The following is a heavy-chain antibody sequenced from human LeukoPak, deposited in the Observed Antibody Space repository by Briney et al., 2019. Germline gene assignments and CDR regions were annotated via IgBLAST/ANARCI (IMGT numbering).Heavy chain of an antibody. CDR1: GYTFTSYD. J-gene: IGHJ6*03. V-gene: IGHV1-8*03. Sequence: GASVKVSCKASGYTFTSYDITWVRQATGQGLEWMGWMNPNSGNTAYAQKFQGRVTITRNTSISTAYMELSSLRSDDTAVYYCARALIYYYMDVWGKGTTVTIS. CDR3: ARALIYYYMDV. CDR2: MNPNSGNT.